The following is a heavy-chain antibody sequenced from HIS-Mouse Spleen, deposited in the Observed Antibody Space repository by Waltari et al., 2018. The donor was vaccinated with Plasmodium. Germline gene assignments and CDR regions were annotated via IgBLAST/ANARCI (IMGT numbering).Heavy chain of an antibody. CDR3: ARAYYDFWSGYRFDY. CDR1: GGSFSGYY. V-gene: IGHV4-34*01. CDR2: INHSGST. Sequence: LQQWGAGLLKPSETLSLTCAVYGGSFSGYYWSWIRQPPGKGLEWIGEINHSGSTNYNPSLKSRVTISVDTSKNQFSLKLSSVTAADTAVYYCARAYYDFWSGYRFDYWGQGTLVTVSS. D-gene: IGHD3-3*01. J-gene: IGHJ4*02.